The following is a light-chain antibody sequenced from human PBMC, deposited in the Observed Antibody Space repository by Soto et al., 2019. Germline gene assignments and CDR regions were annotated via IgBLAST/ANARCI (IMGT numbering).Light chain of an antibody. CDR1: QDIRNY. J-gene: IGKJ3*01. CDR3: QRYHSALLT. CDR2: AAS. V-gene: IGKV1-27*01. Sequence: DIQMTQSPSSLSASVGDRVTMTCRASQDIRNYVAWYQQKPGEVPKLLIYAASTLQSGVPARFSGGGFGTDFTLTISCLRPEDVATYYCQRYHSALLTFGPGTKVDVK.